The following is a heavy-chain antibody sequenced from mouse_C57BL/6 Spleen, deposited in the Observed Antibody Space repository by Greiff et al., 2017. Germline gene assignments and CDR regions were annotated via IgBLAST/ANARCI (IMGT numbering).Heavy chain of an antibody. CDR2: IYPGDGDT. V-gene: IGHV1-82*01. D-gene: IGHD2-5*01. CDR1: GYAFSSSW. J-gene: IGHJ4*01. Sequence: QVQLQQSGPELVKPGASVKISCKASGYAFSSSWMNWVKQRPGKGLEWIGRIYPGDGDTNYNGKFKGKATLTADKSSSTAYMQLSSLTSEDSAVYFCAVYYSNYVSYAMDYWGQGTSVTVSS. CDR3: AVYYSNYVSYAMDY.